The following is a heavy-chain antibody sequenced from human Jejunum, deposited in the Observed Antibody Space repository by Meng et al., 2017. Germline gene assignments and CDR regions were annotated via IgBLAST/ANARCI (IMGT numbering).Heavy chain of an antibody. D-gene: IGHD1-26*01. CDR3: ARDRGGNYYVDAFHL. Sequence: SETLSLTCTVSGGSISSGDYYWSWIREHPGNGLEWIGHIYFSGSTSYNPSLKSRLTISVDTSKNQFSLSLSSVTAADMDVYYCARDRGGNYYVDAFHLWGQGTMVTVSS. V-gene: IGHV4-31*03. CDR1: GGSISSGDYY. CDR2: IYFSGST. J-gene: IGHJ3*01.